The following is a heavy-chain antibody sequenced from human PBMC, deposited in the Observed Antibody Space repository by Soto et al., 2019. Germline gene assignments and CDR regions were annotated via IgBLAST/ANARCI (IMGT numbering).Heavy chain of an antibody. J-gene: IGHJ6*02. CDR1: GFTFSSYA. CDR2: ISGSGGST. CDR3: AKVTHDSSGYYYPKGYYYYYGMDV. D-gene: IGHD3-22*01. Sequence: GGSLRLSCAASGFTFSSYAMSWVRQAPGKGLEWVSAISGSGGSTYYADSVKGRFTISRDNSKNTLYLQMNSLRAEDTAVYYRAKVTHDSSGYYYPKGYYYYYGMDVWGQGTTVTVSS. V-gene: IGHV3-23*01.